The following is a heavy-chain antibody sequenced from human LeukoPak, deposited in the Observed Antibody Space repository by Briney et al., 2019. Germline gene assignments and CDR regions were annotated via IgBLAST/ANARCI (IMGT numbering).Heavy chain of an antibody. CDR2: VNPDGSNI. Sequence: GGSLRLSCAASGSTFSNYWMHWVRHVPEKGLVWVSRVNPDGSNIAYANSVKGRFTSSRDNAKNTLYLQMNRLRVEDTAVYYCARGGSYGDYWGQGILVTVSS. D-gene: IGHD3-16*01. J-gene: IGHJ4*02. V-gene: IGHV3-74*01. CDR1: GSTFSNYW. CDR3: ARGGSYGDY.